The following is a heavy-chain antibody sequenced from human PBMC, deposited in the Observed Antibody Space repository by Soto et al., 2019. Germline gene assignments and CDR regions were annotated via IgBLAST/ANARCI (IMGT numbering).Heavy chain of an antibody. V-gene: IGHV4-59*02. D-gene: IGHD2-15*01. CDR2: IYYIGAY. Sequence: SETLSLTCSFSGASVSSYYWSWVRQPPGKGLDWIGYIYYIGAYNYNPSLKSRVTISVDTSKNQFSLKLTSVTAADTAVYYCARTPETRDWLDPWGQGTMVTVSS. CDR1: GASVSSYY. J-gene: IGHJ5*02. CDR3: ARTPETRDWLDP.